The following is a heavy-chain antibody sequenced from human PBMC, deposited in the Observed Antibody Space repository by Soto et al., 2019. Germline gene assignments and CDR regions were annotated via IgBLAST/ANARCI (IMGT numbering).Heavy chain of an antibody. Sequence: QVQLVQSGAEVKKPGSSVKVSCKASGGTFSSYAISWVRQAPGQGLEWMVGIIPIFGTANYAQKFQGRVTITADKSKSTAHMELSSLRSEDTAVYYCASPTREWLPPARDYYYGMDVWGQGTTVTVSS. CDR2: IIPIFGTA. CDR1: GGTFSSYA. J-gene: IGHJ6*02. D-gene: IGHD3-3*01. V-gene: IGHV1-69*06. CDR3: ASPTREWLPPARDYYYGMDV.